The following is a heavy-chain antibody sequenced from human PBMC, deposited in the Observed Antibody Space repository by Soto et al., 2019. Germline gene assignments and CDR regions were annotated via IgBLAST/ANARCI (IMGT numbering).Heavy chain of an antibody. D-gene: IGHD3-16*02. CDR1: SGSISSSNW. J-gene: IGHJ3*02. V-gene: IGHV4-4*02. CDR2: IYHSGST. CDR3: ARPHMITFGGVISNYAFDI. Sequence: QVQLQESGPGLVKPSGTLSLTCAVSSGSISSSNWWSWVRQPPGKGLEWIGEIYHSGSTNYNPSLTSRVTISVDKSKNQFSLKLSSVTAADTAVYYCARPHMITFGGVISNYAFDIWGQGTMVTVSS.